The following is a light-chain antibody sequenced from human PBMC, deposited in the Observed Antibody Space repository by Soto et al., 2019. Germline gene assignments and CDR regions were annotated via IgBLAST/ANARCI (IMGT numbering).Light chain of an antibody. J-gene: IGKJ5*01. CDR1: QSISSF. CDR2: AAS. CDR3: QQFYDLPIT. V-gene: IGKV1-39*01. Sequence: DIQMTQSPSSRSASVGDRVTITCRASQSISSFLTWYQQKAGKAPKLLIYAASSLQSGVPSRFSGSGSGTDFTLTISSLQPDDSGTYYCQQFYDLPITFGQGTQLEIK.